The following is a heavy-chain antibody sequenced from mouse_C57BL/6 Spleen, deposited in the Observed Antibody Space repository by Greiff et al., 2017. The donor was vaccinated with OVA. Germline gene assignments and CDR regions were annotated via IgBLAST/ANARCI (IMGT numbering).Heavy chain of an antibody. D-gene: IGHD1-1*01. CDR1: GYTFTSYW. V-gene: IGHV1-50*01. Sequence: QVQLQQPGAELVKPGASVKLSCKASGYTFTSYWMQWVKQRPGQGLEWIGEIDPSASYTNYNQKFKGKATLTVDTSSSTAYMQLSSLTSEDAAVYYCLSGSSPYYYAMDYWGQGTSVTVSS. J-gene: IGHJ4*01. CDR3: LSGSSPYYYAMDY. CDR2: IDPSASYT.